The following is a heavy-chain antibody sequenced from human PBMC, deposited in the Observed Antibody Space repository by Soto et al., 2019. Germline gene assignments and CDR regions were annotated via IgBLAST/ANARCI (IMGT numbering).Heavy chain of an antibody. V-gene: IGHV3-74*01. CDR1: GFTFSSVY. CDR2: INIDGTDT. CDR3: VTDPATIGRSDLEY. Sequence: PGGSLRLSCAASGFTFSSVYMHWVRQVPGKGLVWVSRINIDGTDTNYADSVKGRFTISRDNAKNTLFLQMNSLSAEDTAVYYCVTDPATIGRSDLEYWGLGTLVTVSS. J-gene: IGHJ4*02. D-gene: IGHD5-12*01.